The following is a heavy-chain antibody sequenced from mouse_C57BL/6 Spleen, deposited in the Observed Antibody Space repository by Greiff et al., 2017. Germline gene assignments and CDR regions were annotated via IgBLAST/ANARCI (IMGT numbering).Heavy chain of an antibody. CDR3: ARSGSNYGAWCAY. CDR1: GYTFTSYW. Sequence: QVQLQQPGAELVMPGASVKLSCKASGYTFTSYWMHWVKQRPGQGLEWIGEIDPSDSYTNYNQKFKGKSTLTVDKSSSTAYMQLSSRTSEDSAVYYCARSGSNYGAWCAYGGQGTLVTVSA. CDR2: IDPSDSYT. J-gene: IGHJ3*01. D-gene: IGHD2-5*01. V-gene: IGHV1-69*01.